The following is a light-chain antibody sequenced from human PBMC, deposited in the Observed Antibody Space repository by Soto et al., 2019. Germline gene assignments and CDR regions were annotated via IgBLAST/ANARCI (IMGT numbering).Light chain of an antibody. CDR2: GAS. CDR3: QQYNNWTWT. V-gene: IGKV3-15*01. Sequence: EIVFTQSPATLSLSPGERATLSCRASQSVGSNHLAWYQQKPGQAPRLLIYGASTRETSFPARFSGSGSGTEFTLTISSLQSEDVAVYDCQQYNNWTWTFGQGTKVDIK. J-gene: IGKJ1*01. CDR1: QSVGSN.